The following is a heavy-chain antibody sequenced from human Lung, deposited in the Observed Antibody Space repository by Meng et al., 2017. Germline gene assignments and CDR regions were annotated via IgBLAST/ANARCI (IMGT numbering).Heavy chain of an antibody. J-gene: IGHJ4*02. D-gene: IGHD2-21*01. CDR2: IWYDGSNK. Sequence: GRMVEWGGGVVQPGWSLRLSFAPSGFTFSSYGMLWVRQAPGKGLEWVAVIWYDGSNKHYADSVKGRFTISRDNSKNTLYLQMNSLRAEDTAVYYCARESDKGYYFDYWGQGTLVTVSS. V-gene: IGHV3-33*01. CDR3: ARESDKGYYFDY. CDR1: GFTFSSYG.